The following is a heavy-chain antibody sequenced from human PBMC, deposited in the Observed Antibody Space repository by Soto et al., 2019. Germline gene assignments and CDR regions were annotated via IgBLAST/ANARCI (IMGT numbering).Heavy chain of an antibody. Sequence: QVQLVQSGAEVKKPGSSVKVSCKASGGTFSSYAISWVRQAPGQGLEWMGGIIPIFGTANYAQKFQGRVTITADKSTSTAYMELSSLRSEDTAVHYCARGGYDNDYYYYGMDVWGQGTTVTVSS. CDR3: ARGGYDNDYYYYGMDV. V-gene: IGHV1-69*06. CDR1: GGTFSSYA. CDR2: IIPIFGTA. J-gene: IGHJ6*02. D-gene: IGHD5-12*01.